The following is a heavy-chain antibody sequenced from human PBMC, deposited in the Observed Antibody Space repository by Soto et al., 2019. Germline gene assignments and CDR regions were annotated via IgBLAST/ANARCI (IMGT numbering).Heavy chain of an antibody. D-gene: IGHD1-1*01. CDR1: GGGGSNNGAA. Sequence: QTRSVTCSVSGGGGSNNGAAWNWIRQSPSRGLQWLGRTYYRSKWNNDYAVSVKSRITINPDTSKNQFSLQLNSVTPEDTAVYYCARGHAGTMDVWGQRTTVPVSS. J-gene: IGHJ6*02. CDR3: ARGHAGTMDV. CDR2: TYYRSKWNN. V-gene: IGHV6-1*01.